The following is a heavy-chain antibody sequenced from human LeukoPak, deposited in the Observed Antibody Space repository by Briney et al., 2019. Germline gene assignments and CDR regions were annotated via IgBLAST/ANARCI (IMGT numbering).Heavy chain of an antibody. V-gene: IGHV3-23*01. J-gene: IGHJ4*02. Sequence: PGGPLSLSCAASGFTFSNYDMTWIRQAPGKGLEWVSAISGSGDTKYYAASVMGWFTISRHNSTNTLYRQTQSLRPEDTSVYDCAKTFLEQWLVDYGDRGTLLTVPS. CDR3: AKTFLEQWLVDY. CDR2: ISGSGDTK. D-gene: IGHD6-19*01. CDR1: GFTFSNYD.